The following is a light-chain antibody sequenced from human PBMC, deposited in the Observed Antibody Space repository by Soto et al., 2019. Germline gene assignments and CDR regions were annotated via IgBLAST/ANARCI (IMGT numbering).Light chain of an antibody. CDR3: QQYGSYTT. J-gene: IGKJ1*01. Sequence: PCEISTLSCRASRTVDGNYLSCYHQKPGQPPRLLIHSASTRAPGIPDRFSASGAATDFTLTISRLAHEDFAVYYCQQYGSYTTFGQGTKVDNK. CDR1: RTVDGNY. CDR2: SAS. V-gene: IGKV3-20*01.